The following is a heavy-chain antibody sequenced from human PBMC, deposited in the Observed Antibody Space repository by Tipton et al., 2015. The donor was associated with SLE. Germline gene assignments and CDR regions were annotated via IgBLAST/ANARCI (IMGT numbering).Heavy chain of an antibody. J-gene: IGHJ3*02. CDR2: IYPGDSDT. V-gene: IGHV5-51*01. CDR1: GYYFTNYW. Sequence: VQSGAEVKKPGETLTISCKGSGYYFTNYWIGWVRQMPGKGLEWMGIIYPGDSDTTYSASFQGQVTISVDKSISTAYLQWSSLKASDTAMYYCARREDAFDIWGQGTVVTVSS. CDR3: ARREDAFDI.